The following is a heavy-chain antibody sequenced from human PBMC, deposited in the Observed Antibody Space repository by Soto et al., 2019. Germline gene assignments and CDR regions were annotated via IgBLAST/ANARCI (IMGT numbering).Heavy chain of an antibody. V-gene: IGHV3-30*18. J-gene: IGHJ6*02. CDR2: ISYDGSNK. CDR1: GFTFSSYG. D-gene: IGHD3-10*01. Sequence: QVQLVESGGGVVQPGRSLRLSCAASGFTFSSYGMHWVRQAPGKGLEWVAVISYDGSNKYYVDSVKGRFTIPRDNSKNTLYLQMNSLRAEDTAVYYCAKDIYFGHYYYGMDVWGQGTTVTVSS. CDR3: AKDIYFGHYYYGMDV.